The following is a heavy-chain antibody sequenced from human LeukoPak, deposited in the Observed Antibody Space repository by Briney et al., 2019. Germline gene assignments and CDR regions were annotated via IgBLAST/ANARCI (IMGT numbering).Heavy chain of an antibody. CDR2: ISYDGSNK. Sequence: GRSLRLSCAASGFTFSSYGMHWVRQAPGKGLEWVAVISYDGSNKYYADSVKGRFTISRDNSKNTLYLQMNSLRAEDTAVYYCAKVMVRGVPYPLNAFDIWGQGTMVTVSS. J-gene: IGHJ3*02. CDR1: GFTFSSYG. V-gene: IGHV3-30*18. CDR3: AKVMVRGVPYPLNAFDI. D-gene: IGHD3-10*01.